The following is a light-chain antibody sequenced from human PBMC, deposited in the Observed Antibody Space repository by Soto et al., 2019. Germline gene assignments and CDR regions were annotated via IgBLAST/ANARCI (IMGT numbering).Light chain of an antibody. CDR2: YDD. V-gene: IGLV1-36*01. J-gene: IGLJ1*01. CDR3: AAWDDSTKTHV. CDR1: SSNIGCNA. Sequence: QSVLTQPPSVSGAPRQRVTISCSGSSSNIGCNAVNWYQQFPGKAPKLLINYDDLKPSEVSARFSGSKSGTSASLAISGLQSEDEAYYYCAAWDDSTKTHVFGTGTKLTVL.